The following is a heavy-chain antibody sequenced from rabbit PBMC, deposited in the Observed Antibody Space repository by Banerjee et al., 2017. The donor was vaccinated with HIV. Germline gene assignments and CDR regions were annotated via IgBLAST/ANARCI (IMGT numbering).Heavy chain of an antibody. V-gene: IGHV1S40*01. J-gene: IGHJ6*01. CDR2: IDTGSGSA. D-gene: IGHD4-1*01. CDR3: ARAGNSIGYYSAL. Sequence: QSLEESGGDLVKPEGSLTLTCTASGLDFSSYYYMCWVRQAPGKGLEWIGCIDTGSGSAYYASWVNGRFTISKTSSTTVTLQMTSLTAADTATYFCARAGNSIGYYSALRGPGTLVTVS. CDR1: GLDFSSYYY.